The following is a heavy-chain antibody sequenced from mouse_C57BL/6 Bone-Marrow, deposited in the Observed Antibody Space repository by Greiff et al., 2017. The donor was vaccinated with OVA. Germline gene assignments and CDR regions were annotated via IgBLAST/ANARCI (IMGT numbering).Heavy chain of an antibody. CDR1: GFTFSDAW. CDR3: TRGPNWDVWYFDV. J-gene: IGHJ1*03. Sequence: EVKVEESGGGLVQPGGSMKLSCAASGFTFSDAWMDWVRQSPEKGLEWVAEIRNKANNHATYYAESVKGRFTISRDDSKSSVYLQMNSLRAEDTGIYYCTRGPNWDVWYFDVWGTGTTVTVSS. V-gene: IGHV6-6*01. CDR2: IRNKANNHAT. D-gene: IGHD4-1*01.